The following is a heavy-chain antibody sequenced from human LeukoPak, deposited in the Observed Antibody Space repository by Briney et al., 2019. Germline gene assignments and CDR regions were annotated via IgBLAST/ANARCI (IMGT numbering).Heavy chain of an antibody. D-gene: IGHD7-27*01. CDR1: GGTFSSYA. V-gene: IGHV1-69*13. J-gene: IGHJ4*02. CDR3: ASVNLGYFDY. Sequence: SVKVSCKASGGTFSSYAISWVRQAPGQGLEWMGGIIPIFGTANYAQKFQGRVTITADESTSTAYMELSSLRSEDTAVYCCASVNLGYFDYWGQGTLVTVSS. CDR2: IIPIFGTA.